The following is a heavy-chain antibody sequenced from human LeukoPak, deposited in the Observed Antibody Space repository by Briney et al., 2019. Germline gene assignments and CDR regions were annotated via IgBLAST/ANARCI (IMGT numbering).Heavy chain of an antibody. J-gene: IGHJ4*02. CDR1: GFTFSSYS. D-gene: IGHD2-15*01. Sequence: GGSLRHSCAASGFTFSSYSMNWVRQAPGKGLEWVSSISSSSSYIYYADSVKGRFTISRDNAKNSLYLQMNSLRAEDTAVYYCARDGGRKDDYWGQGTLVTVSS. CDR3: ARDGGRKDDY. CDR2: ISSSSSYI. V-gene: IGHV3-21*01.